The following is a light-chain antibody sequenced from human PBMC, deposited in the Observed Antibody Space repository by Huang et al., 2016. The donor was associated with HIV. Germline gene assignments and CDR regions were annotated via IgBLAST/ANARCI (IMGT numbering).Light chain of an antibody. Sequence: EIVMTQSPATLSVSPGERATLSCRASQVVSSNLAWYQQKPGQSPRLLIYAASSRATGIPARFSGSGSGTEFTLTISSLQSEDFAVYYCQQYDNWPPFTFGPGTKVDLK. J-gene: IGKJ3*01. CDR1: QVVSSN. CDR2: AAS. CDR3: QQYDNWPPFT. V-gene: IGKV3-15*01.